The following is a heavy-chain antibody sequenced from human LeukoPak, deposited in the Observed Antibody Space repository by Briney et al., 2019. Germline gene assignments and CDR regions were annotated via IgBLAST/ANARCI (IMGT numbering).Heavy chain of an antibody. Sequence: GGSLRLSCAASGFTLSSYGMHWVRQAPGKGLEWVAFIRYDGSNKYYADSVKGRFTISRDNSKNTLYLQMNSLRAEGTAVYYCAKSPVYSGSYHDYWGQGTLVTVSS. CDR3: AKSPVYSGSYHDY. V-gene: IGHV3-30*02. D-gene: IGHD1-26*01. CDR1: GFTLSSYG. CDR2: IRYDGSNK. J-gene: IGHJ4*02.